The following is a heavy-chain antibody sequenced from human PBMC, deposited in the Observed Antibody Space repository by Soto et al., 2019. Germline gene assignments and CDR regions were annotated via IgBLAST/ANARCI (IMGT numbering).Heavy chain of an antibody. D-gene: IGHD6-6*01. Sequence: SVKVSCKASGGTFSSYAISWVRQAPGQGLEWMGGIIPIFGTANYAQKFQGRVTITADESTSTAYMELSSLRSEDTAVYYCASEVSIAHRDYFDYWSRGTLVTVSS. CDR3: ASEVSIAHRDYFDY. CDR1: GGTFSSYA. CDR2: IIPIFGTA. V-gene: IGHV1-69*13. J-gene: IGHJ4*02.